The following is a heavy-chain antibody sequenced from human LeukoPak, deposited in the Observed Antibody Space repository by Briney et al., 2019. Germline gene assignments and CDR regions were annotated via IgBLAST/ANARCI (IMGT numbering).Heavy chain of an antibody. CDR1: GYTFTGYY. CDR2: INPNSGGT. Sequence: ASVKVSCKASGYTFTGYYMHWVRQAPGQGLEWMGWINPNSGGTNYAQKFQGRVTMTRYTSISTAYMELSRLRSDDTAVYYCARAPSLEPAYMDVWGKGTTVTVSS. J-gene: IGHJ6*03. V-gene: IGHV1-2*02. CDR3: ARAPSLEPAYMDV. D-gene: IGHD3-3*01.